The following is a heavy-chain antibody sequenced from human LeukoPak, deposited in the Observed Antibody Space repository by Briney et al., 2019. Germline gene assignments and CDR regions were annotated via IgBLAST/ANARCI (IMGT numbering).Heavy chain of an antibody. V-gene: IGHV3-15*01. D-gene: IGHD2-21*02. Sequence: PGGSLRLSCAASGFTFSNAWMSWVRQAPGKGLEWVGRIKSKTDGGTTDYAAPVKVRFTISRDDSKNTLYLQMNSLKTEDTAVYYCTTGGASHIEVVTPSDYWGQGTLVTVSS. CDR2: IKSKTDGGTT. CDR1: GFTFSNAW. J-gene: IGHJ4*02. CDR3: TTGGASHIEVVTPSDY.